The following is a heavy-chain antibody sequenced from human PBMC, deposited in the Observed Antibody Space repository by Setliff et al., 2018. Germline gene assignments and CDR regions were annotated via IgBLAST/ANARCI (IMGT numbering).Heavy chain of an antibody. V-gene: IGHV3-11*01. CDR1: GASVTSFDYY. CDR3: ANYEQRPRNLDY. J-gene: IGHJ4*02. CDR2: ISSSATNAV. D-gene: IGHD3-3*01. Sequence: LSLTCTVSGASVTSFDYYWSWIRQAPGKGLEWVAYISSSATNAVYYTDSVKGRFTISRDNTKNTLYLQMNSLRAEDTALYYCANYEQRPRNLDYWGQGTLVTVSS.